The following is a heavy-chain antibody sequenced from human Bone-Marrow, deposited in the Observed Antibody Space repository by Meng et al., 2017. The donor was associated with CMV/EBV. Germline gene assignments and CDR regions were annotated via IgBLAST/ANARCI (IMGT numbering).Heavy chain of an antibody. J-gene: IGHJ4*02. CDR2: IIPIFGTA. V-gene: IGHV1-69*12. CDR3: ARGVLFGEAGTVLDY. CDR1: GGTFSSYA. Sequence: QPVQPGSEVKKPGAPVRVSCKAVGGTFSSYASSWVRPAPGQGLEWMRGIIPIFGTANYAQKFQGRVTITADESTSTAYMELSSLRSEDTAVYYCARGVLFGEAGTVLDYWGQGTLVTVSS. D-gene: IGHD1-7*01.